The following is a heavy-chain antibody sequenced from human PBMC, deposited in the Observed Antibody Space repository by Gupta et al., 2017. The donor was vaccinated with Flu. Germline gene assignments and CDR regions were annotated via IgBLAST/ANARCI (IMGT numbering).Heavy chain of an antibody. J-gene: IGHJ4*02. CDR1: GFTFTAYH. V-gene: IGHV1-2*02. Sequence: QVQVLQSGAEVREPGASVKVSCRTSGFTFTAYHIHWVRQAPGQGLEWMAYISPVSGGTKYAQNLQGRVTVTRDTSISTAYMELTRLTSDDTAVYYCAAELTGSGSNDYWGQGTLVTGSS. CDR2: ISPVSGGT. CDR3: AAELTGSGSNDY. D-gene: IGHD3-10*01.